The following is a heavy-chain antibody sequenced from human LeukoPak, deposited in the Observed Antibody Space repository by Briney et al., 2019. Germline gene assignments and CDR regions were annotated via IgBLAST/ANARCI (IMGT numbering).Heavy chain of an antibody. CDR1: GFTFNTYW. V-gene: IGHV3-74*01. Sequence: GGSLRLSCAVSGFTFNTYWMHRVRQAPGKSLEWVSRINSDGSSTTYGASLEGRFTVSRDNAKNTLYLHIDNLRAEDSAVYYCTRTTVTADWYFDVWGRGTRVTVSS. D-gene: IGHD4-11*01. J-gene: IGHJ2*01. CDR3: TRTTVTADWYFDV. CDR2: INSDGSST.